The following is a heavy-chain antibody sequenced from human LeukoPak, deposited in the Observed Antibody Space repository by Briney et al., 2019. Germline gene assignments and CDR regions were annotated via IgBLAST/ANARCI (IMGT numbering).Heavy chain of an antibody. CDR1: GGSMTNLY. D-gene: IGHD3-16*01. CDR2: IYDSGST. J-gene: IGHJ6*02. CDR3: AKGGNTNFDYGDV. Sequence: SETLSLTCSVSGGSMTNLYWTWIRQPPGKGLEWIGDIYDSGSTRYNTSLESRVTISVDTSKNQFSLKLSSVTAADTAVYYCAKGGNTNFDYGDVWGQGTTVTVSS. V-gene: IGHV4-59*01.